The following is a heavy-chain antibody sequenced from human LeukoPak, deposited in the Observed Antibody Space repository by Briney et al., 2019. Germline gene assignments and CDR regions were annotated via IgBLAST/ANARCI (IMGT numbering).Heavy chain of an antibody. J-gene: IGHJ6*03. CDR1: GGTFSGYA. D-gene: IGHD6-13*01. CDR3: ARGRGAAATYNYYYMDV. Sequence: ASVKVSCKASGGTFSGYAISWVRQAPGQGLEWMGGIIPIFGTANYAQKFQGRVTITTDESTSTAYMELSSLRSEDTAVYYCARGRGAAATYNYYYMDVWGKGTTVTVSS. CDR2: IIPIFGTA. V-gene: IGHV1-69*05.